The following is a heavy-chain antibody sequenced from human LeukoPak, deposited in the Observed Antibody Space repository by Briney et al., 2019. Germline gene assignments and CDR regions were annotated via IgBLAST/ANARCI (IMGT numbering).Heavy chain of an antibody. Sequence: GASVKVSCKASGYTFTSYYMHWVRQAPGQGLGWMGIINLSGGGTSYAQKFQGRVTMTRDMSTSTVYMELSSLRSEDTAVYYCARDERYYYGSGSYYEGYYYMDVWGKGTTVTVSS. CDR1: GYTFTSYY. D-gene: IGHD3-10*01. V-gene: IGHV1-46*01. CDR3: ARDERYYYGSGSYYEGYYYMDV. CDR2: INLSGGGT. J-gene: IGHJ6*03.